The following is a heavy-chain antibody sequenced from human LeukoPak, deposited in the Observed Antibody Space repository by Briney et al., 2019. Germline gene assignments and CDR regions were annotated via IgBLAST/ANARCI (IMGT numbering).Heavy chain of an antibody. Sequence: GGSLRLSCAASGFTFSSYWMNWVRQAPGKGLEWVANIKQDGSEKYYVDSVKGRFTISRDNAKNSLYLQMNSLRAEDTAVYYCARRSSSWYGWFDPWGQGTLVTVSS. D-gene: IGHD6-13*01. V-gene: IGHV3-7*01. CDR1: GFTFSSYW. J-gene: IGHJ5*02. CDR3: ARRSSSWYGWFDP. CDR2: IKQDGSEK.